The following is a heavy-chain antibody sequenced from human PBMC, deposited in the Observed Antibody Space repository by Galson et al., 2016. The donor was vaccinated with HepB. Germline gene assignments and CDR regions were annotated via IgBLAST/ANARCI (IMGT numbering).Heavy chain of an antibody. D-gene: IGHD6-19*01. CDR1: GFSFSDYA. Sequence: SLRLSCAASGFSFSDYAIHWVRQAPGKGPEWLSIISYGYSIYYADSVKGRFTISRDNSKNTAYLQMNNLRREDTALYYCARDWGSSGWYNWFDPWGQGTLVTVSS. CDR2: ISYGYSI. J-gene: IGHJ5*02. V-gene: IGHV3-30*04. CDR3: ARDWGSSGWYNWFDP.